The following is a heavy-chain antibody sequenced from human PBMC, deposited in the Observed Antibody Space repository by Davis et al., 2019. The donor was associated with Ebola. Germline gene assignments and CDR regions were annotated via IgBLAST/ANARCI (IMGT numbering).Heavy chain of an antibody. Sequence: MPSETLSLTCTVSGGSVSSDTYYWSWIRQPPGKGLEWIGYISNSGSTNYNPSLKSRLAISVDTSKNQFSLKLSSVTAADTAVYYCARIHSGGGWYWMLDYWGQGTLVTVSS. CDR1: GGSVSSDTYY. D-gene: IGHD6-19*01. CDR3: ARIHSGGGWYWMLDY. J-gene: IGHJ4*02. V-gene: IGHV4-61*01. CDR2: ISNSGST.